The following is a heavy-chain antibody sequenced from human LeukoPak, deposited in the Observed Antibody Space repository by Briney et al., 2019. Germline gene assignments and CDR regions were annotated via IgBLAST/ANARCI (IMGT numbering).Heavy chain of an antibody. CDR2: ISAYNGNT. CDR3: ARASYDSSDYEYFQH. J-gene: IGHJ1*01. V-gene: IGHV1-18*01. CDR1: GYSFTSNV. Sequence: ASVKVSCKASGYSFTSNVISWVRQAPGQGLEWMGWISAYNGNTNYAQKLQGRVTMTTDTSTSTAYMELRSLRSDDTAVYYCARASYDSSDYEYFQHWGQGTLVTVSS. D-gene: IGHD3-22*01.